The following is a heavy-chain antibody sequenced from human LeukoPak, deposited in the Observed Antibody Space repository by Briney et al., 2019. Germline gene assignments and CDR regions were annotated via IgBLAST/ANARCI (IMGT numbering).Heavy chain of an antibody. CDR3: ARGGLSGIYGIDY. V-gene: IGHV1-18*01. J-gene: IGHJ4*02. D-gene: IGHD1-26*01. CDR1: GYTFNTYG. Sequence: ASVKVSCKASGYTFNTYGVTWVRQVSGQGFEWMGWISPYNGDTNYAQKFQGRVTMTTDTLTSTVFMELRSLRSDDTAVYFCARGGLSGIYGIDYWGQGTLVTVSS. CDR2: ISPYNGDT.